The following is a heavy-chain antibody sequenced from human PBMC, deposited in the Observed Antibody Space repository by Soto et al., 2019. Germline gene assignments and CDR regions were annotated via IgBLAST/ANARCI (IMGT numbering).Heavy chain of an antibody. V-gene: IGHV3-30*18. CDR2: ISSDGSNK. CDR1: GFNFSDFG. CDR3: AKDFARGPMGMSLVS. D-gene: IGHD1-26*01. J-gene: IGHJ4*02. Sequence: QVQLVASGGGVVHPGRSLRLSCTASGFNFSDFGMHWVRQAPGKGLEWLALISSDGSNKFYADSVRGRFTLSRDISDNLLQLHISAVTNDDTGMYYCAKDFARGPMGMSLVSWCQGTLVIVSS.